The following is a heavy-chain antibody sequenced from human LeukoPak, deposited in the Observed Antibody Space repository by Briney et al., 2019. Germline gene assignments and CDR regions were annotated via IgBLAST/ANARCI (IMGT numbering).Heavy chain of an antibody. D-gene: IGHD3-3*01. J-gene: IGHJ5*02. Sequence: SETLSLTCTVSGGSISSSSYYWGWIRRPPGKGLEWIGSIYYSGSTYYNPSLKSRVTISVDTSKNQFSLKLSSVTAADTAVYYCARLIQRITIFGVVSSGFDPWGQGTLVTVSS. CDR2: IYYSGST. CDR1: GGSISSSSYY. V-gene: IGHV4-39*01. CDR3: ARLIQRITIFGVVSSGFDP.